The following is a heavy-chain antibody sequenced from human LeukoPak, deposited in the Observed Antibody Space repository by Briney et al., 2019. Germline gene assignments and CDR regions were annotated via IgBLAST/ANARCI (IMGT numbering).Heavy chain of an antibody. CDR2: IKQDGSEK. D-gene: IGHD6-19*01. CDR1: GLTFSSYW. V-gene: IGHV3-7*01. J-gene: IGHJ4*02. Sequence: PGGSLRLSCAASGLTFSSYWMSWVRQAPGKGLEWVANIKQDGSEKYYVDSVKGRFTISRDNAKNSLYLQMNSLRAEDTAVYYCASALAPKYSSGWYIIDYWGQGTLVTVSS. CDR3: ASALAPKYSSGWYIIDY.